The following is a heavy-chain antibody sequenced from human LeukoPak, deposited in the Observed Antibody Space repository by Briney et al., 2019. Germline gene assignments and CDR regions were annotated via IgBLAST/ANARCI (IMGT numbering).Heavy chain of an antibody. Sequence: KTSETLSLTCTVSGGSISSYYWSWIRQPPGKGLEWIGYIYYSGSTNYNPSLKGRVTISVDTSKNQFSLKLSSVTAADTAVYYCATRVGAALQHWGQGTLVTVSS. CDR2: IYYSGST. D-gene: IGHD1-26*01. CDR1: GGSISSYY. J-gene: IGHJ1*01. V-gene: IGHV4-59*12. CDR3: ATRVGAALQH.